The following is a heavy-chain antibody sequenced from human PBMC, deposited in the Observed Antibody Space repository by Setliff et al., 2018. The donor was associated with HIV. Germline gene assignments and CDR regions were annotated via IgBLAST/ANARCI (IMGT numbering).Heavy chain of an antibody. D-gene: IGHD6-13*01. V-gene: IGHV3-21*03. J-gene: IGHJ6*03. CDR2: ISSSSSYI. Sequence: GGSLRLSCAASGFTFSSYSMNWVRQAPGKGLEWVSSISSSSSYIYYADSVKGRFTISRDNSKNTLYLQMDSLRAEDTAVYYCARDGYSSSWYVDSYYMDVWGKGNTVTVSS. CDR1: GFTFSSYS. CDR3: ARDGYSSSWYVDSYYMDV.